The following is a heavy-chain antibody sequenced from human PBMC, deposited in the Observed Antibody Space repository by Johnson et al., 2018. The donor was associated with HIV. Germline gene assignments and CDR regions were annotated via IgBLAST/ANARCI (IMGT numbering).Heavy chain of an antibody. Sequence: VQLVESGGGLVQPGGSLTLSCAVSGFTVSSNYMSWVRQAPGKGLEWVSVIYSGGSTYYADSVKGRFTISRDNSKNTLYLQMNSLRAEDTALYYCAKVDVTRAPRGTDAFDIWGLGTWVTVSS. J-gene: IGHJ3*02. CDR3: AKVDVTRAPRGTDAFDI. V-gene: IGHV3-66*01. CDR1: GFTVSSNY. D-gene: IGHD3-10*01. CDR2: IYSGGST.